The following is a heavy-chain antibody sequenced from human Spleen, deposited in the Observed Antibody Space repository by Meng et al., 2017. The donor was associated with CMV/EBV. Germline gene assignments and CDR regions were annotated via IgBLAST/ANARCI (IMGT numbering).Heavy chain of an antibody. CDR3: AHLISLYYYDSSGYHY. Sequence: SGPTLVKPTQTLTLTCTFSGFSLSTSGVGLGWISQPPGKALEWLALIYWNDDKRYSPSLKSRLTITKDTSKNQVVLTMTNMDPVDTATYYCAHLISLYYYDSSGYHYWGQGTLVTVSS. D-gene: IGHD3-22*01. J-gene: IGHJ4*02. CDR1: GFSLSTSGVG. CDR2: IYWNDDK. V-gene: IGHV2-5*01.